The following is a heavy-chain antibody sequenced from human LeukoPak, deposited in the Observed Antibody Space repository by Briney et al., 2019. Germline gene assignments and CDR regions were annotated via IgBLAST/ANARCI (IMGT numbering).Heavy chain of an antibody. Sequence: GGSLRLSCAASGFTFSSYWMNWVRQAPGKGLVWVSRIASDGSSTTYADSVKGRFSIYRDNAKNTLYLQMNSLRVEDTAVYYCARGRPHGNDYWGQGTLVTVSS. CDR2: IASDGSST. J-gene: IGHJ4*02. CDR1: GFTFSSYW. D-gene: IGHD4-23*01. CDR3: ARGRPHGNDY. V-gene: IGHV3-74*01.